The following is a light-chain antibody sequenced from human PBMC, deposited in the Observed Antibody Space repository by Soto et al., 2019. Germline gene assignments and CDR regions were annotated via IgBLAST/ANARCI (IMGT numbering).Light chain of an antibody. V-gene: IGKV1-39*01. CDR3: QQYSSSPTWT. CDR1: QTISTF. J-gene: IGKJ1*01. Sequence: DIQMTQSPSSLSASVGDRVIITCRASQTISTFLNWYQQKPGEAPRVLIYDASTLQTGVPSRFSGSGYGTDFTLTISRLEPEDFAVYYCQQYSSSPTWTFGQGTKVDIK. CDR2: DAS.